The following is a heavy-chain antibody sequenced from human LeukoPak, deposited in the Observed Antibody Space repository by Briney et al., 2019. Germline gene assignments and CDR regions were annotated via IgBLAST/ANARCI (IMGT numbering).Heavy chain of an antibody. J-gene: IGHJ4*02. D-gene: IGHD4-17*01. Sequence: PSQTLSLTCTVSGGSISSGGYYWSWIRQHLGKGLEWIGYIYYSGSTYYNPSLKSRVTISVDTSKNQFSLKLSSVTAADTAVYYCARDATVTTPGYFDYWGQGTLVTVSS. CDR1: GGSISSGGYY. CDR2: IYYSGST. CDR3: ARDATVTTPGYFDY. V-gene: IGHV4-31*03.